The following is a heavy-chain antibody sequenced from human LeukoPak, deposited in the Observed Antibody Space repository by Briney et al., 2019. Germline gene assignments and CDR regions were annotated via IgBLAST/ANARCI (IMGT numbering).Heavy chain of an antibody. CDR3: ARVAYGSSWFDP. D-gene: IGHD2-2*01. V-gene: IGHV4-59*01. CDR1: GDSINNDY. J-gene: IGHJ5*02. Sequence: SETLSLTCTVSGDSINNDYWSWIRQPPGKGLEWIGYIFYGGRTTYNPSLKSPVTISIDTSKNQFSLMVMSVTAADTAVYYCARVAYGSSWFDPWGQGTLVTVSS. CDR2: IFYGGRT.